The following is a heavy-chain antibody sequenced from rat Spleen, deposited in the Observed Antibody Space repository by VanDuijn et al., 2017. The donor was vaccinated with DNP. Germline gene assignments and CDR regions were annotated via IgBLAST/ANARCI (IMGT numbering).Heavy chain of an antibody. CDR3: TRESWGYVMDA. V-gene: IGHV2-1*01. J-gene: IGHJ4*01. D-gene: IGHD5-1*01. CDR2: IWTDGNT. CDR1: GLSLANFD. Sequence: QVQLKESGPGLVQPSQTLSLTCTVSGLSLANFDFHWVRQPPGKGLAWMGGIWTDGNTDYNSALKSRLSINRDTSKSQVFLKMNSLQTDDTAIYYCTRESWGYVMDAWGQGASVTVSS.